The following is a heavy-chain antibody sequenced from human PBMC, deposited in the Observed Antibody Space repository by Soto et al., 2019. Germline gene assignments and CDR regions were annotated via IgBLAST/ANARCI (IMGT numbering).Heavy chain of an antibody. J-gene: IGHJ4*02. CDR1: GFTFSNYA. V-gene: IGHV3-23*01. CDR2: ISGSGGST. Sequence: EVQLLDSGGGLVQPGGSLRLSCAASGFTFSNYAMNWVRQAPGKGLDWVSAISGSGGSTYYADSVKGRFTISRDNSKNTLYLKMSMLRAEDTALYYCAKGPLGSGYDCDCWGQGTLVTVSS. CDR3: AKGPLGSGYDCDC. D-gene: IGHD5-12*01.